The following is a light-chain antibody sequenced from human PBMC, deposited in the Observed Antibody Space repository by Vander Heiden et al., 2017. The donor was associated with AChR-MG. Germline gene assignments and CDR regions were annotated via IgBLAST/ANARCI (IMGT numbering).Light chain of an antibody. Sequence: VLIQPPSSSGTPGQRVTIPCSGSSSNIGSNAVNWYQQRPGPAPNLLIYSNNQRPSGVPDRFSGSKSGTSASLAISGLQSEDEADYYCASWDDSMNGLLFGGGTKLTVL. J-gene: IGLJ2*01. CDR1: SSNIGSNA. CDR2: SNN. V-gene: IGLV1-44*01. CDR3: ASWDDSMNGLL.